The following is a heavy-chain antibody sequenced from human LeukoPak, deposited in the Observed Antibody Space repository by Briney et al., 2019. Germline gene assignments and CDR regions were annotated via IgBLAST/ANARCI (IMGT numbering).Heavy chain of an antibody. V-gene: IGHV3-23*01. CDR3: AKGPILHFDY. CDR2: ISGSGGNT. D-gene: IGHD3-9*01. CDR1: GFTFSSYG. J-gene: IGHJ4*02. Sequence: GGSLRLSCAASGFTFSSYGMSWVRQAPGKGLEWVSAISGSGGNTYYADSVKGRFTISRDNSKNTLYLQMNSLRAEDTAVYYCAKGPILHFDYWGQGTLVTVSS.